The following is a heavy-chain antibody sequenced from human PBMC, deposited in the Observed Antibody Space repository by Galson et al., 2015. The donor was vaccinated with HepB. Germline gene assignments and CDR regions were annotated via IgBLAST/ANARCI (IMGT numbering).Heavy chain of an antibody. J-gene: IGHJ4*02. CDR1: GGSISSSNW. D-gene: IGHD2-15*01. V-gene: IGHV4-4*02. Sequence: ETLSLTCAVSGGSISSSNWWSWVRQPPGKGLEWIGEIYHSGSTNYNPSLKSRVTISVDKSKNQFSLKLSSVTAADTAVYYCARRVGVVVVAAYYFDYWGQGTLVTVSS. CDR2: IYHSGST. CDR3: ARRVGVVVVAAYYFDY.